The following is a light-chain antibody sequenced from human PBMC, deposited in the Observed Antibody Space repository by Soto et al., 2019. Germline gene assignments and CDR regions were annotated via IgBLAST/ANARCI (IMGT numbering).Light chain of an antibody. V-gene: IGKV1-33*01. CDR3: QQYDNLPLT. CDR1: QDINNS. Sequence: DIQMTQSQSSLSASVGDRVTITCQASQDINNSLNWYQQKPGKAPKLLIYDASSLEAGVPSRFSGSGSATDFTFTISSLQAEDIATYYCQQYDNLPLTFGGGTKVEIK. J-gene: IGKJ4*01. CDR2: DAS.